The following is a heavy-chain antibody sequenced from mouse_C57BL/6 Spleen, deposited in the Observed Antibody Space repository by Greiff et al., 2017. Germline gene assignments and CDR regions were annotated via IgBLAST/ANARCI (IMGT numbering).Heavy chain of an antibody. CDR3: AIPEAYYSKGY. D-gene: IGHD2-5*01. CDR2: INPSSGYT. CDR1: GYTFTSYW. V-gene: IGHV1-7*01. Sequence: VQRVESGAELAKPGASVKLSCKASGYTFTSYWMHWVKQRPGQGLEWIGYINPSSGYTKYNQKFKDKATLTADKSSSTAYMQLSSLTYEDSAVDYCAIPEAYYSKGYWGQGTTRTVSS. J-gene: IGHJ2*01.